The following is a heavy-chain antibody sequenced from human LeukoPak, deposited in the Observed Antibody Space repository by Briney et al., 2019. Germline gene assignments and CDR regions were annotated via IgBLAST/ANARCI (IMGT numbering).Heavy chain of an antibody. CDR2: IRTKTDGGTA. CDR1: GLSFSNAW. V-gene: IGHV3-15*07. D-gene: IGHD4-17*01. J-gene: IGHJ4*02. Sequence: PGGSLRLSCAASGLSFSNAWMNWVRQAPGKGLEWVGRIRTKTDGGTADYAAPVQGRVTISRDDSKTTLYLEMNNLKIEDTAVYYCTRDYGDRSYWGQGTLVTVSS. CDR3: TRDYGDRSY.